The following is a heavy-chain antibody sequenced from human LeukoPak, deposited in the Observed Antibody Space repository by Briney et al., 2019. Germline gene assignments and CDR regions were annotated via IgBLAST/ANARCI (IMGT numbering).Heavy chain of an antibody. CDR3: AKDRYDSSGMDY. Sequence: GGSLRLSCAASGFTFSSYGMHWVRRAPGKGLEWVAVISYDGSNKYYADSVKGRFTISRGNSKNTLYLQMNSLRAEDTAVYYCAKDRYDSSGMDYWGQGTLVTVSS. CDR2: ISYDGSNK. D-gene: IGHD3-22*01. V-gene: IGHV3-30*18. J-gene: IGHJ4*02. CDR1: GFTFSSYG.